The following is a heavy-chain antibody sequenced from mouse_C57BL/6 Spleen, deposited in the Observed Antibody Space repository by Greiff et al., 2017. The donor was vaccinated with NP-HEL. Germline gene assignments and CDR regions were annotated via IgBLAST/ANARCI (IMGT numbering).Heavy chain of an antibody. Sequence: VKLMESGAELVRPGASVKLSCKASGYTFTDYYINWVKQRPGQGLEWIARIYPGSGNTYYNEKFKGKATLTAEKSSSTAYMQLSSLTSEDSAVYFCARRHAMDYWGQGTSVTVSS. CDR2: IYPGSGNT. V-gene: IGHV1-76*01. J-gene: IGHJ4*01. CDR3: ARRHAMDY. CDR1: GYTFTDYY.